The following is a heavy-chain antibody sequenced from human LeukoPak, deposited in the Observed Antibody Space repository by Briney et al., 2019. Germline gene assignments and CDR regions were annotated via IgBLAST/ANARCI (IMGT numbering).Heavy chain of an antibody. J-gene: IGHJ4*02. V-gene: IGHV1-69*05. Sequence: ASVKVSCKASGGTFSSYAISWVRQARGQGLEWMGGIIPIFGTANYAQKFQGRVTITTDESTSTAYMELSSLRSEDTAVYYCARGGRSITGTDFDYWGQGTLVTVSS. CDR3: ARGGRSITGTDFDY. D-gene: IGHD1-7*01. CDR2: IIPIFGTA. CDR1: GGTFSSYA.